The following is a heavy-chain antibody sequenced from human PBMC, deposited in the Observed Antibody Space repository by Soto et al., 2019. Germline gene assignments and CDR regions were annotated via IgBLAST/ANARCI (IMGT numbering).Heavy chain of an antibody. CDR2: IYYSGST. CDR1: VDSISSGNCY. V-gene: IGHV4-30-4*01. Sequence: PSETLFRSWTVSVDSISSGNCYWSWIRQPPRQGLEWIGYIYYSGSTYYNPSLKSRVTISVDTSKNQFSLKLSPVTAADTAVYYCARNLVVTAIPGIYYYYGMDVWGQGTTVT. D-gene: IGHD2-21*02. J-gene: IGHJ6*02. CDR3: ARNLVVTAIPGIYYYYGMDV.